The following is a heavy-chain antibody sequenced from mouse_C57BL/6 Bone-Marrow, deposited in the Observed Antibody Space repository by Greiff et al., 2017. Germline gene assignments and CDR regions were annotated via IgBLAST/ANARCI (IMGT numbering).Heavy chain of an antibody. Sequence: VQLQQPGAELVKPGASVKLSCKASGYTFTSYWMHWVKQRPGQGLEWIGMIHPNSGSTNYNEKFKGKATLTADKSSSTAYMELRSLTSEDSAVYFCARLRLRRSWYFDVWGTGTTVTVSS. CDR1: GYTFTSYW. D-gene: IGHD2-4*01. CDR2: IHPNSGST. V-gene: IGHV1-64*01. J-gene: IGHJ1*03. CDR3: ARLRLRRSWYFDV.